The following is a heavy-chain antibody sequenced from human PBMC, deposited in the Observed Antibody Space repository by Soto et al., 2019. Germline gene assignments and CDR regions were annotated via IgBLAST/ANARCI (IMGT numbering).Heavy chain of an antibody. D-gene: IGHD1-7*01. Sequence: EVQLVESGGGLVKPGGSLRLSCAASGFTFSSYSMNWVRQAPGKGLEWVSSISSSSTYIYYADSVKGRFPISRDNAKNSLSLQMNSLRADDTAVYYCATGERNWDYYFDYWGQGTLVTVSS. CDR2: ISSSSTYI. J-gene: IGHJ4*02. CDR3: ATGERNWDYYFDY. CDR1: GFTFSSYS. V-gene: IGHV3-21*01.